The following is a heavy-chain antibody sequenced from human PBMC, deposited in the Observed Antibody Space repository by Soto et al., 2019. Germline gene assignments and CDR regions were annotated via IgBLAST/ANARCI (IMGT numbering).Heavy chain of an antibody. Sequence: SETLSLTCTVSVGSISSYYWSWIRQPPGKGLEWIGYIYYSGSTNYNPSLKSRVTISVDTSKNQFSLKLSSVTAADTAVYYCARLPSLRYYGSGSYTFDYWGQGTLVTVSS. CDR2: IYYSGST. V-gene: IGHV4-59*01. D-gene: IGHD3-10*01. J-gene: IGHJ4*02. CDR1: VGSISSYY. CDR3: ARLPSLRYYGSGSYTFDY.